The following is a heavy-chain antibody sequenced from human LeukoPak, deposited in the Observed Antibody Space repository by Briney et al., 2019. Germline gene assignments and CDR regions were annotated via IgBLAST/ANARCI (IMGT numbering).Heavy chain of an antibody. J-gene: IGHJ4*02. CDR3: ARMNYDSSGYPGVYFDY. D-gene: IGHD3-22*01. CDR2: ISAYNGNT. CDR1: GYTFTSYG. Sequence: ASVKVSCKASGYTFTSYGISWVRQAPGQGLEWMGWISAYNGNTNYAQKLQGGVTMTTDTSTSTAYMELRSLRSDDTAVYYCARMNYDSSGYPGVYFDYWGQGTLVTVSS. V-gene: IGHV1-18*01.